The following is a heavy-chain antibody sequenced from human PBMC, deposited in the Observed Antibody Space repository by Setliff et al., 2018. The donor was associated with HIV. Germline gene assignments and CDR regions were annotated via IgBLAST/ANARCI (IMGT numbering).Heavy chain of an antibody. Sequence: ESLKISCAASGFTFSSYWMSWVRQAPGKGLEWVANIKQDGSEKYYVDSVKGRFTISRDNAKNSLYLQMNSLRAEDTAVYYCARGSIGPDYWGQGTRVTVSS. J-gene: IGHJ4*02. D-gene: IGHD6-6*01. CDR1: GFTFSSYW. CDR3: ARGSIGPDY. CDR2: IKQDGSEK. V-gene: IGHV3-7*01.